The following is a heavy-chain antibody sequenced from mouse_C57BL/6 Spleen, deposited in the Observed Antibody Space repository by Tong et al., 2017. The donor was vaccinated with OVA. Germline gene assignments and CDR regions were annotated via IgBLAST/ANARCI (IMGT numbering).Heavy chain of an antibody. Sequence: EVQLVESGGGLVKPGGSLKLSCAASGFTFSDYYMYWVRQTPEKRLEWVATISDGGSYTYYPDSVKGRFTISRDNAKNNLYLQMSSMKYEDTAMYYCARDANWDRNYFDYWGQGTTLTVSS. CDR3: ARDANWDRNYFDY. CDR2: ISDGGSYT. J-gene: IGHJ2*01. V-gene: IGHV5-4*02. D-gene: IGHD4-1*01. CDR1: GFTFSDYY.